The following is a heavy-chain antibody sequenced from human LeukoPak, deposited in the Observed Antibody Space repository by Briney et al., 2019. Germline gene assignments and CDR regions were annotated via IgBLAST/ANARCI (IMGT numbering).Heavy chain of an antibody. CDR1: GFTFSSYT. CDR3: ARMPSTEIYYFYHMDV. D-gene: IGHD2-2*01. CDR2: ISSMGVST. J-gene: IGHJ6*03. Sequence: GGSLRLSCADSGFTFSSYTMNWVRQAPGKGLEWVSGISSMGVSTYYADSVKGRFTISRDNSKNTLYLQMDSLGTEDTAVYYCARMPSTEIYYFYHMDVWGKGTTVTVSS. V-gene: IGHV3-23*01.